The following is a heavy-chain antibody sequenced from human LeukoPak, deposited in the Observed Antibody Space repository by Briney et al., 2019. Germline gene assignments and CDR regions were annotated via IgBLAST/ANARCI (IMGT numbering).Heavy chain of an antibody. D-gene: IGHD3-10*01. CDR2: IYYRVTS. CDR3: ARAVGGDGSGSL. Sequence: SETLSLTCTVSGGSIGSSSYYWSWIRQPPGKGLEWIGYIYYRVTSDYNPSLKSRVTMSVDMSTRQISLKLSSVTAADTAVYYCARAVGGDGSGSLWGPGTLVTVSS. V-gene: IGHV4-61*05. J-gene: IGHJ4*02. CDR1: GGSIGSSSYY.